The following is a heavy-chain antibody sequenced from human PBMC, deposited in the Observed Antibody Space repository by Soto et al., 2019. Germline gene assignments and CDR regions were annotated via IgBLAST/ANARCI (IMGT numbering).Heavy chain of an antibody. CDR3: ARDKRYFDSGPFDS. V-gene: IGHV1-18*01. J-gene: IGHJ4*02. CDR1: GNTFTDYG. D-gene: IGHD3-9*01. Sequence: GASVKVSCKASGNTFTDYGFNWVRQAPGQGLEWMGWISAYSGNTNYAQKLQGRVTMTTDTSTSTAYMELRRLRSDDTAVYYCARDKRYFDSGPFDSWGQGTLVTVSS. CDR2: ISAYSGNT.